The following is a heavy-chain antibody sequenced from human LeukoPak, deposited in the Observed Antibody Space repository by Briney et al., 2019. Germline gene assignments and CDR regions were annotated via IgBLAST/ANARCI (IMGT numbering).Heavy chain of an antibody. CDR3: ARDITMVRGVIGY. CDR2: INPSGGST. J-gene: IGHJ4*02. V-gene: IGHV1-46*01. Sequence: EASVTVSCTASGYTFTSYYMHWVRQAPGQGLEWMGIINPSGGSTSYAQKFQGRVTMTRDTSTSTVYMELSSLRSEDTAVYYCARDITMVRGVIGYWGQGTLVTVSS. CDR1: GYTFTSYY. D-gene: IGHD3-10*01.